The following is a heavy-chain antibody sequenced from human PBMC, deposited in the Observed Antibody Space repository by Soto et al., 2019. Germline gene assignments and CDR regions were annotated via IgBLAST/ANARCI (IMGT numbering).Heavy chain of an antibody. D-gene: IGHD4-17*01. CDR2: IFYDGSHK. J-gene: IGHJ6*02. Sequence: QVQLEESGGGVVQPGRSLRLSCTASGFAFSDYGMHWVRQAPGKGREWVAIIFYDGSHKYYADSVKGRFTISRDNSRNTVELQMNSLRAEDTATYFCARRRSTVTTPWFYHGMDVWGRGTTVTVSS. CDR1: GFAFSDYG. CDR3: ARRRSTVTTPWFYHGMDV. V-gene: IGHV3-33*01.